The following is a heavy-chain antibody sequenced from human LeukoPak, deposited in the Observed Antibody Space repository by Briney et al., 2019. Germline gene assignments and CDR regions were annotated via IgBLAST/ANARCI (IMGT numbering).Heavy chain of an antibody. V-gene: IGHV4-34*01. D-gene: IGHD3-10*01. CDR3: AASGGPINWFDP. CDR2: ITHNGYT. J-gene: IGHJ5*02. CDR1: GGSFSGYY. Sequence: SETLSLTCAVYGGSFSGYYWGWIRQPPGKGLQWIGEITHNGYTNYNPALKSRVTISIDTSKNEFSLKVSSVTAADMAIYYCAASGGPINWFDPWGQGALVTVSS.